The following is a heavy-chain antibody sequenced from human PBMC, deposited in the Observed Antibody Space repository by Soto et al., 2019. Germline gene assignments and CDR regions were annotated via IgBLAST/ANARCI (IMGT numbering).Heavy chain of an antibody. CDR1: GGSISNFY. CDR2: IYYSGDA. J-gene: IGHJ4*02. CDR3: ARSMSPWGH. Sequence: SETLSLTCTVSGGSISNFYWSWLRQPPGKGLEWIGYIYYSGDANYNPSLKSRVTISVDTSKNQFSLKLGSVTAADTAVYYCARSMSPWGHWGQGTLVTVSS. V-gene: IGHV4-59*01. D-gene: IGHD1-26*01.